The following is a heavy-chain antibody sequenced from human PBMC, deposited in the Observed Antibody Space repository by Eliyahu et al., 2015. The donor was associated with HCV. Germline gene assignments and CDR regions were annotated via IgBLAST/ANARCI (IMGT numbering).Heavy chain of an antibody. CDR3: ARVGQHLITMIVVDGGAFDI. D-gene: IGHD3-22*01. J-gene: IGHJ3*02. Sequence: QVQLVQSGAEVKKPGSSVKVSCKASGGTFSSYAISWVRQAPGQGLEWMGGIIPIFGTANYAQNFQGRLTITADKSTSTAYMELSSLRSEDTAVYYCARVGQHLITMIVVDGGAFDIWGQGTMVTVSS. CDR1: GGTFSSYA. CDR2: IIPIFGTA. V-gene: IGHV1-69*06.